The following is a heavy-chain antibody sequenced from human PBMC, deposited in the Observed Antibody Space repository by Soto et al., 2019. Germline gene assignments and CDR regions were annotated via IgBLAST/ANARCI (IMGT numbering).Heavy chain of an antibody. V-gene: IGHV3-66*04. CDR1: GFTVSSNY. Sequence: EVQLVESGGGLVQPGGSLRLSCAASGFTVSSNYMSWVRQAPGKGLEWVSVIYSGGSAYYADSVKGRFTISRDNPKNTLYLQMNSLRAEDTAVYYCARHGYSYGGGYFDDWGQGTLVTVSS. CDR3: ARHGYSYGGGYFDD. J-gene: IGHJ4*02. CDR2: IYSGGSA. D-gene: IGHD5-18*01.